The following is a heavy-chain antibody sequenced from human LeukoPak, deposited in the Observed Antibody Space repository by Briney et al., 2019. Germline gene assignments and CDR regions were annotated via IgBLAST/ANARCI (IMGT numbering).Heavy chain of an antibody. CDR1: GDSISTSTYY. V-gene: IGHV4-39*01. J-gene: IGHJ4*02. Sequence: PSETLSLTCTVSGDSISTSTYYWGWIRQSPGKGLEWIGSIHYSGNTYSNPSLKSRVTISVDTSKNQFSLKVRSVTAADTAVYYCARQWDYWGQGTLVTVSS. CDR2: IHYSGNT. CDR3: ARQWDY.